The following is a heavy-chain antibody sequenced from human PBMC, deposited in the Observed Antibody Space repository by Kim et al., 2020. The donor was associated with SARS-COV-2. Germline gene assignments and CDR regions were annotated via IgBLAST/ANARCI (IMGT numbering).Heavy chain of an antibody. Sequence: GGSLRLSCAASGFTFSSYAMHWVRQAPGKRLEWVAVISYDGSNKYYADSVKGRFTISRDNSKNTLYLQMNSLRAEDTAVYYCARDWEYLRYFDWLPTLDYWGQGTLVTVSS. V-gene: IGHV3-30*04. CDR2: ISYDGSNK. CDR1: GFTFSSYA. D-gene: IGHD3-9*01. J-gene: IGHJ4*02. CDR3: ARDWEYLRYFDWLPTLDY.